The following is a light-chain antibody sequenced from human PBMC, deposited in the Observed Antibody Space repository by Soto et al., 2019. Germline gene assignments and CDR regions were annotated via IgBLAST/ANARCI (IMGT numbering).Light chain of an antibody. V-gene: IGKV3-20*01. J-gene: IGKJ1*01. CDR2: GAS. CDR3: QQYGSSPPWT. CDR1: QSVSSSY. Sequence: ESVLTQSPGTLSLCPGEAATLPGRASQSVSSSYLAWYQKKPGQAPRLLIYGASSRATGIPDRFSGSGSGTDLTLTISRLEPEDFAVYYCQQYGSSPPWTFGQGTKVDIK.